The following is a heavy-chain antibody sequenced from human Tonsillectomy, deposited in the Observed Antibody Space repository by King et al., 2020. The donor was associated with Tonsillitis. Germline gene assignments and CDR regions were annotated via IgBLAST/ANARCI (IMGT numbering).Heavy chain of an antibody. V-gene: IGHV3-30*18. CDR2: ISYDGSNK. D-gene: IGHD6-19*01. CDR1: GFTFSSYG. J-gene: IGHJ4*02. CDR3: AKGGGSGWYYFDY. Sequence: VQLVESGGGVVQLGRSLRLSCAASGFTFSSYGMHWVRQAPGKGLEWVAVISYDGSNKYYADSVKGRFTISRDNSKNTLYLQMNSLRAEDTAVYYCAKGGGSGWYYFDYWGQGTLVTVSS.